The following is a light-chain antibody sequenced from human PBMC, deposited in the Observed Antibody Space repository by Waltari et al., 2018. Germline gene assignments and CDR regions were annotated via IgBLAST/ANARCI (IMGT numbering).Light chain of an antibody. CDR3: QLRARWPPTFT. CDR1: QSVSGY. CDR2: DAS. Sequence: EFVLTQSPANLSLSPGERVTLSCRASQSVSGYLAWYQHKPGQAPRLLIYDASNRATGVPARFSGRDSGADFTLTISSLVPEDFGVYYCQLRARWPPTFTFGQGTKLEI. V-gene: IGKV3-11*01. J-gene: IGKJ2*01.